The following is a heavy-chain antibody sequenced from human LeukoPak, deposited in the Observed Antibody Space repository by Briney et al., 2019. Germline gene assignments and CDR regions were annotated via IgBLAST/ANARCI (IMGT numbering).Heavy chain of an antibody. Sequence: SETLSLTCTVSGGSISSGGYYWSWIRQHPGKGLEWIGYIYYSGSTYYNPSLKSRVTISVDTSKNQFSLKLSSVTAADTAVYYCARDRVAAAGTNGMDVWGQGTTVTVSS. CDR3: ARDRVAAAGTNGMDV. J-gene: IGHJ6*02. D-gene: IGHD6-13*01. CDR2: IYYSGST. CDR1: GGSISSGGYY. V-gene: IGHV4-31*03.